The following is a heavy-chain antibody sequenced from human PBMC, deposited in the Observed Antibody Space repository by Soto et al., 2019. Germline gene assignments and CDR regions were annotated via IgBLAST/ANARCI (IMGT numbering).Heavy chain of an antibody. CDR3: ATRLVDAFDI. J-gene: IGHJ3*02. Sequence: QVQLVQSGAAVKKPGASVKVSCKVSGYTLTELSMHWVRQAPGKGLEWMGGFYPEDGETIYAQKYHGRVPMIEDTSTATGYMDLISLRSEDTAVYYCATRLVDAFDISGQGTMVTVS. D-gene: IGHD2-8*02. CDR1: GYTLTELS. V-gene: IGHV1-24*01. CDR2: FYPEDGET.